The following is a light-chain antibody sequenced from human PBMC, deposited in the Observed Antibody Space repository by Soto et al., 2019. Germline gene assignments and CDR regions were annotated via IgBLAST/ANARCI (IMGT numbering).Light chain of an antibody. CDR1: SSNIGAGHD. V-gene: IGLV1-40*01. CDR3: PSYVSSLSGYV. J-gene: IGLJ1*01. CDR2: GNN. Sequence: QSVLTQPPSVSGAPGQRVTISCTGSSSNIGAGHDVHWYRQLPGTAPKLLIYGNNNRPSGVPDRFSGSKSGTSASLAITGLQAEDYVDYYCPSYVSSLSGYVFVTGTNVTV.